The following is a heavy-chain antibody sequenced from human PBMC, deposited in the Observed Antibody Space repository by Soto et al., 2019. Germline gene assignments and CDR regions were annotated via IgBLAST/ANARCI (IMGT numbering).Heavy chain of an antibody. Sequence: EVLLVESGGGLVQPGGSLRLSCAASGFTFSNYWMHWVRRAPGQGLVWVARVNSEGSDTMYADSVKGRFTISRGNAKNTLYLQMNGLRAEDTAVYYCASLRRWHPFDLWGQGTLVTVSS. D-gene: IGHD4-17*01. CDR1: GFTFSNYW. CDR2: VNSEGSDT. V-gene: IGHV3-74*03. CDR3: ASLRRWHPFDL. J-gene: IGHJ4*02.